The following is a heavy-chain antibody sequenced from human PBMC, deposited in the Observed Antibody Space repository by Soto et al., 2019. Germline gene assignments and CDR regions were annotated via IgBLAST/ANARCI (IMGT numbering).Heavy chain of an antibody. V-gene: IGHV3-53*01. J-gene: IGHJ6*03. CDR3: ARDQAVAGRHYYYYMDV. D-gene: IGHD6-19*01. Sequence: GGSLRLSCAASGFTVSSNYMSWVRQAPGKGLEWVSVIYSGSSTYYADSVKGRFTISRDNSKNTLYLQMNSLRAEDTAVYYCARDQAVAGRHYYYYMDVWGKGTTVTVSS. CDR2: IYSGSST. CDR1: GFTVSSNY.